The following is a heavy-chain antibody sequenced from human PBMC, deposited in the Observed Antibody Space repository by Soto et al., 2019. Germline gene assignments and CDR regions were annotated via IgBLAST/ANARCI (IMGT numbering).Heavy chain of an antibody. CDR2: IIPILGIA. J-gene: IGHJ4*02. D-gene: IGHD3-22*01. CDR3: ARDPDDYDSSGYQLDY. CDR1: GGTFSSYT. Sequence: QVQLVQSGAEVKKPGSSVKVSCKASGGTFSSYTISWVRQAPGQGLEWMGRIIPILGIANYAQKFQGRVTITADKSTSTAYMELSSLRSEDTAVYYCARDPDDYDSSGYQLDYWGQGTLVTVSS. V-gene: IGHV1-69*08.